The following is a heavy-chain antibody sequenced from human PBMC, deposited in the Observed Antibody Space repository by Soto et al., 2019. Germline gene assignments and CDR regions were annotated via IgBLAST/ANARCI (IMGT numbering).Heavy chain of an antibody. CDR1: GFTFGTCA. CDR2: ISGSANADTT. J-gene: IGHJ4*02. D-gene: IGHD3-10*01. CDR3: AKTAGFFYY. Sequence: GGSLRLSCTASGFTFGTCAMSWVRQAPEKGLEWVSVISGSANADTTYYADSVKGRFTISRDNSRNTLYLQMNSLRAEDTAVYYCAKTAGFFYYWSQGTLVTVSS. V-gene: IGHV3-23*01.